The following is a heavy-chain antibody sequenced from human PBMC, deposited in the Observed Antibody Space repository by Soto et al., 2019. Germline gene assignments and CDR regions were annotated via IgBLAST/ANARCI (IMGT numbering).Heavy chain of an antibody. J-gene: IGHJ4*02. Sequence: ASVKVSCKASGGTFSSYAISWVRQAPGQGLEWMGGIIPIFGTTRNAQKFQGRVTSSADESTSTVYMELSRLTSEDTALYYCARNHYYDSSGYYYFDHWGQGTPVTVSS. CDR2: IIPIFGTT. V-gene: IGHV1-69*13. D-gene: IGHD3-22*01. CDR1: GGTFSSYA. CDR3: ARNHYYDSSGYYYFDH.